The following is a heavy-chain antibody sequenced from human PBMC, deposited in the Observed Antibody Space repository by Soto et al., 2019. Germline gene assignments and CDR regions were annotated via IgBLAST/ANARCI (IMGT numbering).Heavy chain of an antibody. CDR1: GYTFTSYG. D-gene: IGHD6-19*01. CDR3: ARPLKTPWNGGWYFDY. J-gene: IGHJ4*02. CDR2: ISAYNGNT. V-gene: IGHV1-18*01. Sequence: ASVKVSCKASGYTFTSYGISWVRQAPGQGLEWMGWISAYNGNTNSAQKLQGRVTMTKDNSTSTAYMELRSLRSDDTAVYYCARPLKTPWNGGWYFDYWGQGTLVTVSS.